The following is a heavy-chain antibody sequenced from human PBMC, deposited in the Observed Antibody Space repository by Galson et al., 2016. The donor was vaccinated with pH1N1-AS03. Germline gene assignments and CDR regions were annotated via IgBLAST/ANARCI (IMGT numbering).Heavy chain of an antibody. D-gene: IGHD2-15*01. CDR3: ARVGVVGPPYGMDV. CDR1: GFTFRSYE. J-gene: IGHJ6*02. CDR2: ISSSGSTI. V-gene: IGHV3-48*03. Sequence: SLRLSCAASGFTFRSYEMNWVRQAPGQGLEWVSYISSSGSTIYYADSVKGRFTLSRDNAKNSLYLQMNSLRAEDTAVYYCARVGVVGPPYGMDVWGQGTTVTVSS.